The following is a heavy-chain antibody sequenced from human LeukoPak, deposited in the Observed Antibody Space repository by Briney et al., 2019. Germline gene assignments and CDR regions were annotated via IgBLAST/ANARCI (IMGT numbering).Heavy chain of an antibody. V-gene: IGHV4-34*01. D-gene: IGHD2-21*02. J-gene: IGHJ5*02. CDR2: INHSAST. Sequence: SQTLSLTCAVYGGSFSGYYWSWISQPPGKGLEWIGEINHSASTNYNPSIKTQVTISVDTSKTQFSPKLSSVSAADTAAYYSARGSADIVVVTATTNWFAPWGQGTLVTVSS. CDR1: GGSFSGYY. CDR3: ARGSADIVVVTATTNWFAP.